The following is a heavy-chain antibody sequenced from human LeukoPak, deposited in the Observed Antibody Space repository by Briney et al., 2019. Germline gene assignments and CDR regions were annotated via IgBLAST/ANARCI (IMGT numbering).Heavy chain of an antibody. CDR3: ARAPGSDIVVVVAATTDAFDI. J-gene: IGHJ3*02. D-gene: IGHD2-15*01. CDR2: IYHSGST. CDR1: GGSISSSNW. V-gene: IGHV4-4*02. Sequence: SGTLSLTCAVSGGSISSSNWWSWVRQPPGKGLEWIGEIYHSGSTNYNPSLKSRVTISVDKSKNQFSLKLSSVTAADTAVYYCARAPGSDIVVVVAATTDAFDIWGQGTMVTVSS.